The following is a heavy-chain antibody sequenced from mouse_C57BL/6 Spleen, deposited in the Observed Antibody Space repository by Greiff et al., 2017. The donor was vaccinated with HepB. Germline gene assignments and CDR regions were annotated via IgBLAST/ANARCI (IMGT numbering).Heavy chain of an antibody. CDR1: GYTFTDYN. J-gene: IGHJ4*01. CDR2: INPNNGGT. Sequence: VQLQQSGPELVKPGASVKMSCKASGYTFTDYNMHWVKQSHGKSLEWIGYINPNNGGTSYNQKFKGKATVTVNKSSSTAYMELRSLTSEDSAVYYGARKEGYDNYAMDYWGQGTSVTVSS. V-gene: IGHV1-22*01. CDR3: ARKEGYDNYAMDY. D-gene: IGHD2-2*01.